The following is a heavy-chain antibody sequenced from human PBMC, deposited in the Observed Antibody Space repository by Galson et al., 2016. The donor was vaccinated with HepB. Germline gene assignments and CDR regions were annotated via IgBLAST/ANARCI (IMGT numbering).Heavy chain of an antibody. CDR3: ARNYHYGSGSYIPYF. Sequence: SLRLSCAASGFTFRSYGMHWVRQVPGKGLEWVAVIWYDGSHKFSVDSVKGRSTISRDNSKNTLFLQMNSLRAEDTAVYYCARNYHYGSGSYIPYFWGQGTRVTVST. J-gene: IGHJ3*01. V-gene: IGHV3-33*01. D-gene: IGHD3-10*01. CDR1: GFTFRSYG. CDR2: IWYDGSHK.